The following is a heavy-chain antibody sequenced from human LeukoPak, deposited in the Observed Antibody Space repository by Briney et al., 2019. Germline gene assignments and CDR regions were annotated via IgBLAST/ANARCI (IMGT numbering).Heavy chain of an antibody. J-gene: IGHJ6*02. CDR2: INHSGST. CDR1: GGSFSGYY. Sequence: PSETLSLTCAVYGGSFSGYYWSWIRQPPGKGLEWIGEINHSGSTNYNPSLKSRVTISVDTSKNQFSLKLSSVTAADTAVYYCARVVPDYYYGMDVWGQGTTVTVSS. CDR3: ARVVPDYYYGMDV. V-gene: IGHV4-34*01. D-gene: IGHD2-2*01.